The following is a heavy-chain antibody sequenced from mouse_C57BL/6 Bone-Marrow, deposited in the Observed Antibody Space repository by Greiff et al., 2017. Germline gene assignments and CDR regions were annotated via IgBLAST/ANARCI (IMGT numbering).Heavy chain of an antibody. J-gene: IGHJ3*01. CDR1: GYTFTSYW. D-gene: IGHD2-4*01. Sequence: QLQQPGAELVRPGSSVKLSCKASGYTFTSYWMDWVKQRPGQGLEWIGNIYPSDSETHYNQKFKDKATLTVDKSSSTAYMQLSSLTSEDSAVYYCARNYDYEEFAYWGQGTLVTVSA. CDR2: IYPSDSET. CDR3: ARNYDYEEFAY. V-gene: IGHV1-61*01.